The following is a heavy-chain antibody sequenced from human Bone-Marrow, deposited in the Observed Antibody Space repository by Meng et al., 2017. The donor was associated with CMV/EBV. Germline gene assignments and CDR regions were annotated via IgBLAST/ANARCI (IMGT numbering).Heavy chain of an antibody. D-gene: IGHD2-2*01. CDR3: ARDRGAVPAAGYYYGMDV. V-gene: IGHV3-53*01. CDR1: GFTFDDYG. CDR2: IYSGGST. Sequence: GESLKISCAASGFTFDDYGMSWVRQAPGKGLEWVSVIYSGGSTYYADSVKGRFTISRDNSKNTLYLQMNSLRAEDTAVYYCARDRGAVPAAGYYYGMDVWRQGTTVTVSS. J-gene: IGHJ6*02.